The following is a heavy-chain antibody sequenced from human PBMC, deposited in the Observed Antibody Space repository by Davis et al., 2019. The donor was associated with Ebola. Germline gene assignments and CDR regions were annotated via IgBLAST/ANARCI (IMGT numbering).Heavy chain of an antibody. D-gene: IGHD1-26*01. CDR1: GGSFSGYY. Sequence: PSETLSLTCAVYGGSFSGYYWSWIRQPPGKGLEWIGEINHSGSTNYNPSLKSRVTISVDTSKNQFSLKLSSVTAADTAVYYCARAAKSYVWFDPWGQGTLVTVSS. J-gene: IGHJ5*02. CDR3: ARAAKSYVWFDP. CDR2: INHSGST. V-gene: IGHV4-34*01.